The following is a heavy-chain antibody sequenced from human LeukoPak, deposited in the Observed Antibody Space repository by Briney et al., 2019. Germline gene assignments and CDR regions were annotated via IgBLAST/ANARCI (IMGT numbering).Heavy chain of an antibody. D-gene: IGHD2-21*02. CDR2: IQHTGRN. Sequence: SDTLSLTCTVSGDSITSSSHYWGWIRQPPGKRLEWIGSIQHTGRNYSKADLKSRVTISMDTAKSQFSPKLNSVTAADSGVYYCVAEMTASAAFDFWGQGTMVAVSP. CDR1: GDSITSSSHY. V-gene: IGHV4-39*01. J-gene: IGHJ3*01. CDR3: VAEMTASAAFDF.